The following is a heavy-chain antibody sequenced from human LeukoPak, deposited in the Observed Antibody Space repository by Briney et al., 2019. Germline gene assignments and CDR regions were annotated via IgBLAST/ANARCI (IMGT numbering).Heavy chain of an antibody. CDR1: GFTVSSNY. D-gene: IGHD6-19*01. V-gene: IGHV3-53*01. CDR3: ARTEGSGSIDY. J-gene: IGHJ4*02. CDR2: IYSGGST. Sequence: GGSLRLSCAASGFTVSSNYMSWVRQAPGKGLEWVSVIYSGGSTYYADSVKGRFTISRDNSKNTLYLQLNSLRAEDTAVYYCARTEGSGSIDYWGQGTLVTVSS.